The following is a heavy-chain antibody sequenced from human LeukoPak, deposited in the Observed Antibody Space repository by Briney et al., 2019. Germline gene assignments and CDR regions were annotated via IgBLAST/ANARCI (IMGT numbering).Heavy chain of an antibody. V-gene: IGHV1-18*01. D-gene: IGHD3-22*01. J-gene: IGHJ4*02. CDR3: AREGYYDSSGYPDY. CDR1: GYTFTSYG. Sequence: ASVKVSCKASGYTFTSYGISRVRQAPGHGLEWMGWIRAYNGNTNYAQKLQGRVTMTTDTSTSTAYMELRSLRSDDTAVYYCAREGYYDSSGYPDYWGQGTLVTVSS. CDR2: IRAYNGNT.